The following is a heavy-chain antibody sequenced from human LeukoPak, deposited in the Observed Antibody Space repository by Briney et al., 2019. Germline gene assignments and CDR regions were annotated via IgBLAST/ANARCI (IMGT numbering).Heavy chain of an antibody. Sequence: GGSLRLSCAASGFTFSSYAMSWVRQAPGKGLEWVSAISGSGGSTYYADSVKRRFTISRDNSKNTLYLQMNSLRAEDTAVYYCTKLVTGVYYCDYWGQGTLVTVSS. CDR2: ISGSGGST. J-gene: IGHJ4*02. CDR3: TKLVTGVYYCDY. D-gene: IGHD4-23*01. CDR1: GFTFSSYA. V-gene: IGHV3-23*01.